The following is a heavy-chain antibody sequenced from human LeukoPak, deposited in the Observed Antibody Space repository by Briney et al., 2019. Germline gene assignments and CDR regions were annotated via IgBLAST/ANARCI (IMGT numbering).Heavy chain of an antibody. CDR2: INHSGST. J-gene: IGHJ3*02. Sequence: PSETLSLTCAVYGGSFSGYYWSWIRQPPGKGLEWIGEINHSGSTNYNPSLKSRVSISVDTSKNQFSLKLSSVTAADTAVYYCAREGDGYEYVGAFDIWGQGTMVTVSS. CDR1: GGSFSGYY. D-gene: IGHD5-24*01. V-gene: IGHV4-34*01. CDR3: AREGDGYEYVGAFDI.